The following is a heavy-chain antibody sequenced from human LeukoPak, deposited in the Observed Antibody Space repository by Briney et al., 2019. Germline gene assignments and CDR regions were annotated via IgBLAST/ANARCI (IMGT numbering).Heavy chain of an antibody. D-gene: IGHD3-22*01. CDR2: INHSGST. J-gene: IGHJ4*02. CDR3: ARGDSYYYGTSGYYFNY. V-gene: IGHV4-34*01. Sequence: SETLSLTCAVYGGSFSGYYWSWIRQPPGKGLEWIGEINHSGSTNYNPSLKSRVTISVDTSKNQFSLKLSSVTAADTAVYYCARGDSYYYGTSGYYFNYWGQGTLVTVSS. CDR1: GGSFSGYY.